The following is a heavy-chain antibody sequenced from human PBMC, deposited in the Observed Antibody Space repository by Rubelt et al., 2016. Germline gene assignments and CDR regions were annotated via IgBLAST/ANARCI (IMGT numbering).Heavy chain of an antibody. CDR3: ARTQYSVAYLGY. CDR1: GYTFTSYG. Sequence: QVQLVQSGAEVKKPGASVKVSCKASGYTFTSYGISWVRQAPGQGLEWMGWISAYNGNTNFAQRLQGRCTMTTDTSTSTADMELRSLGSDATAVYYCARTQYSVAYLGYWGQGTLVTVSS. CDR2: ISAYNGNT. J-gene: IGHJ4*02. D-gene: IGHD5-18*01. V-gene: IGHV1-18*01.